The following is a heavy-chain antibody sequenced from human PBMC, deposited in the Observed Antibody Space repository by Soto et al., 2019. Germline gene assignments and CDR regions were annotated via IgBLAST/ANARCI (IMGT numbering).Heavy chain of an antibody. D-gene: IGHD2-15*01. CDR3: ARVGRYCSGGSCYPGVLYYYYGMDV. CDR1: GGSISSGDYY. J-gene: IGHJ6*02. V-gene: IGHV4-30-4*01. CDR2: IYYSGST. Sequence: SETLSLTCTVSGGSISSGDYYWSWIRQPPGKGLEWIGYIYYSGSTYYNPSLKSRVTISVDTSKNQFSLKLSSVTAADTAVYYCARVGRYCSGGSCYPGVLYYYYGMDVWGQGTTVTVSS.